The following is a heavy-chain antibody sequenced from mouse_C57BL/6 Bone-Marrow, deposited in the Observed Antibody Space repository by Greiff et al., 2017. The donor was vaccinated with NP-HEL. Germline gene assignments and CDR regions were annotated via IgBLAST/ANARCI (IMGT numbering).Heavy chain of an antibody. CDR1: GYSITSGYD. Sequence: EVQLVESGPGMVKPSQSLSLTCTVAGYSITSGYDWHWIRHFPGNKLEWMGYISYSGSTNYNPSLKSRISITHDTPKNHFFLKLNSVTTEDTATYYCARENYYYGSSYPYWYFDVWGTGTTVTVSS. CDR3: ARENYYYGSSYPYWYFDV. CDR2: ISYSGST. J-gene: IGHJ1*03. V-gene: IGHV3-1*01. D-gene: IGHD1-1*01.